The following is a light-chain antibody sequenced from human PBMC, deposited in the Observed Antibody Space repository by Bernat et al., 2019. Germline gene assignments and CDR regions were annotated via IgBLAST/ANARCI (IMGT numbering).Light chain of an antibody. Sequence: QSALTQPASVSGSPGQSITISCTGTSSDVGNYNLVSWYQQHPGKAPKLMIYEGSKRPSGVSNRFSGSKSGNTASLTISGLQAEDEDDYYCFSYAGSSTFSYVFGTGTKVTVL. V-gene: IGLV2-23*03. CDR2: EGS. CDR1: SSDVGNYNL. J-gene: IGLJ1*01. CDR3: FSYAGSSTFSYV.